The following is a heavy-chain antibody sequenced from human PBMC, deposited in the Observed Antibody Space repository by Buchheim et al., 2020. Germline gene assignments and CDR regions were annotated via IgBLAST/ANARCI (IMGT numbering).Heavy chain of an antibody. Sequence: QVQLQESGPGLVKPSQTLSLTCTVSGGSIINDRYFWSWIRQPAGKGLEWIGRMSTSGIANYSPSLKNRVTILLDTPKNQFSLRLTSVTATDTARYYCARALASTYNSFDPWGLGTL. J-gene: IGHJ5*02. CDR2: MSTSGIA. CDR1: GGSIINDRYF. CDR3: ARALASTYNSFDP. D-gene: IGHD1-1*01. V-gene: IGHV4-61*02.